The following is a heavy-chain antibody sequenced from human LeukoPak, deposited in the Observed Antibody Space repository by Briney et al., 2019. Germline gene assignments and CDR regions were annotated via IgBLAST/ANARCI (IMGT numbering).Heavy chain of an antibody. Sequence: GESLKVSCKGSGYSFTNYWIGWVRQMPGKGPEWMGIIYPGDSDTRYSPSFQGQVTISADKSISTAYLQWSSLKASDTAMYYCARHLRLWQNWFDPWGQGTLVTVSS. CDR1: GYSFTNYW. CDR3: ARHLRLWQNWFDP. CDR2: IYPGDSDT. D-gene: IGHD5-18*01. V-gene: IGHV5-51*01. J-gene: IGHJ5*02.